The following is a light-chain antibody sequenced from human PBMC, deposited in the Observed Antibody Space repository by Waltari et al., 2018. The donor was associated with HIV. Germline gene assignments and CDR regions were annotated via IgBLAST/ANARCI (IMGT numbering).Light chain of an antibody. CDR1: QSVSSY. J-gene: IGKJ1*01. V-gene: IGKV3-11*01. CDR3: QQRSNWWT. CDR2: DAS. Sequence: EIVLTQSPATLSLSLGERATLSCRASQSVSSYLAWYQQKPGQAPRLPIYDASNRATGIPARFSGSGSGTDFTLTISSLEPEDFAVYYCQQRSNWWTFGQGTKVEIK.